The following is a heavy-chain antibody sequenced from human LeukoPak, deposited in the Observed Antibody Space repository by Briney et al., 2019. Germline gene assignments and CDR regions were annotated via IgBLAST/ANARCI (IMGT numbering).Heavy chain of an antibody. CDR1: GGSISSYY. CDR3: ARDSSGLDY. V-gene: IGHV4-59*01. D-gene: IGHD6-19*01. CDR2: IYYSGST. J-gene: IGHJ4*02. Sequence: SETLSLTCTVSGGSISSYYWSWIRQPPGKGLEWIGYIYYSGSTNYNPSLKSRVTISVDTSKNQFSLKLSSVTAADTAVYYCARDSSGLDYWGQGTLVTVSS.